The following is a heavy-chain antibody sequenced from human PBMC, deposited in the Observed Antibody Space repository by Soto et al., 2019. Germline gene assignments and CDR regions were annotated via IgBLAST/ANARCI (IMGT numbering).Heavy chain of an antibody. D-gene: IGHD6-6*01. J-gene: IGHJ5*02. V-gene: IGHV4-61*01. CDR1: GGFVSSGSYY. CDR2: INYSGGT. CDR3: ARILYSSSSWDNLFDP. Sequence: SETLSLTCAVYGGFVSSGSYYWSWIRQPPGKGLEWIGYINYSGGTHFNPSLKSRVTISVDTSKNQFSLKLSSVTAADTAVYYCARILYSSSSWDNLFDPWGQGTLVIVSS.